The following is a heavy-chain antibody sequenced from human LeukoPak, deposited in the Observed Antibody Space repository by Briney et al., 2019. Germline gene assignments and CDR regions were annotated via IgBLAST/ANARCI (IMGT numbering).Heavy chain of an antibody. V-gene: IGHV4-39*01. J-gene: IGHJ4*02. CDR1: GASISSSSYY. CDR2: IDYTGST. D-gene: IGHD6-13*01. CDR3: ARLSSSWYFDY. Sequence: SETLSLTCTVSGASISSSSYYWGWIRQPPGKWLEWLGSIDYTGSTYYKPPLKSRLTISVDTSKSQFSLRLGSVTATDTAVYYCARLSSSWYFDYWGQGTLVTVSS.